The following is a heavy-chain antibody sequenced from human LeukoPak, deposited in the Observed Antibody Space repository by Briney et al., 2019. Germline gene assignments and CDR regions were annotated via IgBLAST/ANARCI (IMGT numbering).Heavy chain of an antibody. CDR1: GFTFSNYD. CDR3: AKRNSGNYFDD. V-gene: IGHV3-33*06. D-gene: IGHD1-26*01. Sequence: PGRSLRLTCAASGFTFSNYDMHWVRQAPGKGLEWVAVIWYDRSNKYYADSVKGRLTLSRDNSKKTLYLQMNSLRAEDTAVYYCAKRNSGNYFDDWGQGSLVTVSS. J-gene: IGHJ4*02. CDR2: IWYDRSNK.